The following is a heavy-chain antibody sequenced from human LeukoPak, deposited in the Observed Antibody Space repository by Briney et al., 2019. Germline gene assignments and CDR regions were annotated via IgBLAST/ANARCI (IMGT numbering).Heavy chain of an antibody. CDR2: IYPGDSDT. Sequence: GESLKISCKGSGYSFTSYWIGWVRQMPGKGLEWMGIIYPGDSDTRYSPSFQGQVTTSADKSISTAYLQWSSLKASDTAVYYCARQPGYSSSWYNSYYYGMDVWGQGTTVTVSS. V-gene: IGHV5-51*01. CDR3: ARQPGYSSSWYNSYYYGMDV. CDR1: GYSFTSYW. D-gene: IGHD6-13*01. J-gene: IGHJ6*02.